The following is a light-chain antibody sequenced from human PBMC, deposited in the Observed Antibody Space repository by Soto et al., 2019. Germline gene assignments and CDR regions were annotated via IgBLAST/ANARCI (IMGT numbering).Light chain of an antibody. CDR3: SSYTTSNTRQIV. CDR2: DVS. CDR1: SSDVGGYNY. Sequence: QSALTQPASVSGSPGQSITISCTGTSSDVGGYNYVSWYQHHPGKAPKLIIYDVSNRPSGVSNLFSGSKSGNTASLTISLLHPDYEADYYCSSYTTSNTRQIVFGTGTKVTV. J-gene: IGLJ1*01. V-gene: IGLV2-14*03.